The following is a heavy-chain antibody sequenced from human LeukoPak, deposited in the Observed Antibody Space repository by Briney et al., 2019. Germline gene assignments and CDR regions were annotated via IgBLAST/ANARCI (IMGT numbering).Heavy chain of an antibody. Sequence: SVKVSCKASGGTFSSYAISWVRQAPGQGLEWMGGIIPIFGTANYAQKFQGRVMITTDESTSTAYMELSSLRSEDTAVYYCASYSNYSDYYYYMDVWGKGTTVTVSS. CDR3: ASYSNYSDYYYYMDV. CDR1: GGTFSSYA. CDR2: IIPIFGTA. V-gene: IGHV1-69*05. D-gene: IGHD4-11*01. J-gene: IGHJ6*03.